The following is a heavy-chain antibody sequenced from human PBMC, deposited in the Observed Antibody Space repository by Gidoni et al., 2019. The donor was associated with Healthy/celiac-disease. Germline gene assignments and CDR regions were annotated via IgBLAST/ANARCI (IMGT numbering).Heavy chain of an antibody. CDR3: ARLVGCSGGSCYSDY. J-gene: IGHJ4*01. D-gene: IGHD2-15*01. CDR1: GSSISSISYY. Sequence: QLQLPESAPGLVTPSETLSLTCTVSGSSISSISYYWGWIRQPPGKGLAWFGSIYYSGSTYYNPSLKSRVTISGDTSKNQFSLKLSSVTAADTAVYYCARLVGCSGGSCYSDYWGHGTLVTVSS. CDR2: IYYSGST. V-gene: IGHV4-39*01.